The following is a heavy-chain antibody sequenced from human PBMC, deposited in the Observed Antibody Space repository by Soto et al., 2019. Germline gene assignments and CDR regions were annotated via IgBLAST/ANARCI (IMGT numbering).Heavy chain of an antibody. CDR3: ARLPGAPGQDYYYGMDV. CDR2: IIPIFGTA. Sequence: QVQLVQSGAEVKKPGSLVKVSCKASGGTFSSYAISWVRQAPGQGLEWMGGIIPIFGTANYAQKFQGRVTITADKSTSTAYMELSSLRSEDTAVYYCARLPGAPGQDYYYGMDVWGQGTTVTVSS. V-gene: IGHV1-69*06. CDR1: GGTFSSYA. J-gene: IGHJ6*02. D-gene: IGHD3-10*01.